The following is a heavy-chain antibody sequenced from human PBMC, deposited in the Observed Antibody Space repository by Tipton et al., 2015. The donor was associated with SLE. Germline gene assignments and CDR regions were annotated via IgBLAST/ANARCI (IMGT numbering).Heavy chain of an antibody. CDR2: IFTSGTT. D-gene: IGHD3-22*01. J-gene: IGHJ4*02. CDR3: ARARTYPYYYDSIGYHPN. V-gene: IGHV4-61*09. Sequence: TLSLTCTVSGGSISSGSDFWTWIRQPAGKGLEWIGYIFTSGTTKYNPSLQSRVTISVDTSKNQFSLKLSSVTAADTAVYYCARARTYPYYYDSIGYHPNWGQGTLVTVSS. CDR1: GGSISSGSDF.